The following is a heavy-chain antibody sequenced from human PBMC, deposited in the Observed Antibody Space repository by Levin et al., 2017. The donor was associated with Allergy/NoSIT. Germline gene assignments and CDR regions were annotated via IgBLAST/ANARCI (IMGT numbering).Heavy chain of an antibody. CDR2: IYSGGST. CDR1: GFTVSSNY. V-gene: IGHV3-66*02. D-gene: IGHD3-10*01. CDR3: AGTFRGVINFDY. Sequence: GGSLRLSCAASGFTVSSNYMSWVRQAPGKGLEWVSVIYSGGSTYYADSVKGRFTISRDNSKNTLYLQMNSLRAEDTAVYYCAGTFRGVINFDYWGQGTLVTVSS. J-gene: IGHJ4*02.